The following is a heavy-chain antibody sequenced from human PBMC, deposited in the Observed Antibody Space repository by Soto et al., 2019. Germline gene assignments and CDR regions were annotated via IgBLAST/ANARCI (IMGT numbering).Heavy chain of an antibody. CDR3: ARENQYYDILTGSHYYYGMDV. CDR2: IWYDGSNK. CDR1: GFTFSSYG. Sequence: GGSLRLSCAASGFTFSSYGMHWVRQAPGKGLEWVAVIWYDGSNKYYADSVKGRFTISRDNSKNTLYLQMNSLRAEDTAVYYCARENQYYDILTGSHYYYGMDVWGQGTTVTVSS. D-gene: IGHD3-9*01. V-gene: IGHV3-33*01. J-gene: IGHJ6*02.